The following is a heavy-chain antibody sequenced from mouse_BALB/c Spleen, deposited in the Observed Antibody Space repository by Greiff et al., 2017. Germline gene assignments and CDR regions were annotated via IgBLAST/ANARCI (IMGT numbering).Heavy chain of an antibody. V-gene: IGHV5-6-2*01. D-gene: IGHD1-1*01. Sequence: EVQGVESGGGLVKLGGSLKLSCAASGFTFSSYYMSWVRQTPEKRLELVAAINSNGGSTYYPDTVKGRFTISRDNAKNTLYLQMSSLKSEDTALYYCARQGHYGSSYGYFDYWGQGTTLTVSA. CDR3: ARQGHYGSSYGYFDY. CDR1: GFTFSSYY. J-gene: IGHJ2*01. CDR2: INSNGGST.